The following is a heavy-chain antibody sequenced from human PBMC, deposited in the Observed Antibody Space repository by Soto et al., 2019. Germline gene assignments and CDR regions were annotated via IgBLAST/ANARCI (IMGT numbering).Heavy chain of an antibody. D-gene: IGHD6-6*01. CDR1: GGSISSYY. V-gene: IGHV4-59*01. CDR3: ARRVATRQMGYYFDY. Sequence: NPSETLSLTCTVSGGSISSYYWSWIRQPPGKGLEWIGYIYYSGSTNYNPSLKSRVTTSVDTSKNQFSLKLSSVTAADTAVYYCARRVATRQMGYYFDYWGQGTLVTVSS. J-gene: IGHJ4*02. CDR2: IYYSGST.